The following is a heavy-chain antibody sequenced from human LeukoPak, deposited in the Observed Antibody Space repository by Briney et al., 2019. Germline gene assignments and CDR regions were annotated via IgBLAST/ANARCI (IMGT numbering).Heavy chain of an antibody. D-gene: IGHD2-2*02. V-gene: IGHV3-7*01. J-gene: IGHJ4*02. CDR2: IKQDGSEK. Sequence: GGSLRLSCAASGFTFSNYWMSWVRQAPGKGLEGVANIKQDGSEKYYVDSVKGRFTISRDNAKNSLYLQMNSLRAEDTAVYYCARGYCSSSSCYSAIFDYWGQGTLVTVSS. CDR1: GFTFSNYW. CDR3: ARGYCSSSSCYSAIFDY.